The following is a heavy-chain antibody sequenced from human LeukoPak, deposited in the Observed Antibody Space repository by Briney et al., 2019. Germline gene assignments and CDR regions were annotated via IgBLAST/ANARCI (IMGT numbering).Heavy chain of an antibody. CDR2: MNPNSGAT. Sequence: ASVKVSCKASGYTFTDYYIHWVRQAPGQGPEWMGWMNPNSGATKYAQKFQGRVTMTRDTSISTAYMDLNSLKSDDTAVYYCAREGDVVADVNWFDPWGQGTLVTVSS. CDR3: AREGDVVADVNWFDP. D-gene: IGHD2-15*01. J-gene: IGHJ5*02. V-gene: IGHV1-2*02. CDR1: GYTFTDYY.